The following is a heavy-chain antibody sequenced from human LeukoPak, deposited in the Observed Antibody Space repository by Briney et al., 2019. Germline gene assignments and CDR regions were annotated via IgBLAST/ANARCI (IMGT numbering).Heavy chain of an antibody. J-gene: IGHJ4*02. CDR2: ISSNGGST. CDR1: GFTFSSYA. Sequence: GGSLRLSCSASGFTFSSYAMHWVRQAPGKGLEYVSSISSNGGSTYYADSVKGRFTVSRDNSKNTLYLQVSSLRAEDTAVYYYVKEDIVATQFDYWGQGTLVTVSS. CDR3: VKEDIVATQFDY. D-gene: IGHD5-12*01. V-gene: IGHV3-64D*06.